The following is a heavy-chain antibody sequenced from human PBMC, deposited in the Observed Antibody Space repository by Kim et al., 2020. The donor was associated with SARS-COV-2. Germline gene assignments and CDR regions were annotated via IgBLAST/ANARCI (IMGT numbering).Heavy chain of an antibody. Sequence: SPSFQGQVTISAEKSISTAYLQWSSLKASDTAMYYCARGSGGRGSFAFDIWGQGTMVTVSS. D-gene: IGHD2-15*01. V-gene: IGHV5-51*01. J-gene: IGHJ3*02. CDR3: ARGSGGRGSFAFDI.